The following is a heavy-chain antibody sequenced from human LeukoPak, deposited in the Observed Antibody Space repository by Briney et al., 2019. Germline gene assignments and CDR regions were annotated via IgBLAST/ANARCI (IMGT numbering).Heavy chain of an antibody. Sequence: GGSLRLSCAASGFTFSSYGMSWVRQAPGKGLQWVSGISGSGGERYYTESVKGRFTISRDNSKNTLYLQMNSLRAEDTAVYYCAKLLYYYDSSQPYWGQGTLVTVSS. CDR2: ISGSGGER. V-gene: IGHV3-23*01. J-gene: IGHJ4*02. CDR1: GFTFSSYG. CDR3: AKLLYYYDSSQPY. D-gene: IGHD3-22*01.